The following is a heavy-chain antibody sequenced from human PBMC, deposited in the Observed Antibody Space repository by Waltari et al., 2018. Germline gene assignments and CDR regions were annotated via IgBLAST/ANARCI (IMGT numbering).Heavy chain of an antibody. V-gene: IGHV3-30*01. CDR3: ARENKMTYYFDY. CDR1: GFTFSSYD. CDR2: ISYDGSNK. J-gene: IGHJ4*02. Sequence: QVQLVESGGGVVQPGRSLRLSCAASGFTFSSYDMPWVRQAPGKGLECVAVISYDGSNKYYADSVKGRFTISRDNSKNTLYLQMNSLRAEDTAVYYCARENKMTYYFDYWGQGTLVTVSS.